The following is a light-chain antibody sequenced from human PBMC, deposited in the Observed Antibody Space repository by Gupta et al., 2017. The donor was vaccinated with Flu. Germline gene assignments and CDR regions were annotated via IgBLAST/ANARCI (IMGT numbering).Light chain of an antibody. J-gene: IGLJ2*01. V-gene: IGLV3-25*01. CDR1: EVGSKY. CDR3: HSADTTRDDLV. CDR2: KDS. Sequence: GKTARITCSGDEVGSKYVYWYHQKAAQAPILLIFKDSESPSGVPDRFSGSNSGTAATLTINRVQAEDEAVYYCHSADTTRDDLVFGGGTMLTVL.